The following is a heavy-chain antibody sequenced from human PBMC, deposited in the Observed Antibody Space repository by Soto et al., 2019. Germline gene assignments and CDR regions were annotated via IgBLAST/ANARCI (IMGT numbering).Heavy chain of an antibody. CDR3: ASQYCSGGSCYAWFDP. V-gene: IGHV4-61*01. Sequence: QVQLQESGPGLVKPSETLSLTCTVSGGSVSSGSYYWSWIRQPPGKGLEWIGYIYYSGSTNYNPSLKSRVTISVDTSKNQFSLKLSSVTAADTAVYYCASQYCSGGSCYAWFDPWGQGTLVTVSS. CDR2: IYYSGST. D-gene: IGHD2-15*01. CDR1: GGSVSSGSYY. J-gene: IGHJ5*02.